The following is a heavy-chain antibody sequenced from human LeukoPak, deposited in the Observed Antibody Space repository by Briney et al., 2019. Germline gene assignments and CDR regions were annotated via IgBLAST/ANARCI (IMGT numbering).Heavy chain of an antibody. CDR1: GGAINGVY. Sequence: ADTLSLTCTGSGGAINGVYCSWIRQPPVKGLEWIAYVRANGENNYNPSLKSRVATSLHTANSQISLRLNFATAADTPIYSCARQPANTAAFDVWGQGTMVTVSS. CDR3: ARQPANTAAFDV. J-gene: IGHJ3*01. V-gene: IGHV4-4*08. D-gene: IGHD5-18*01. CDR2: VRANGEN.